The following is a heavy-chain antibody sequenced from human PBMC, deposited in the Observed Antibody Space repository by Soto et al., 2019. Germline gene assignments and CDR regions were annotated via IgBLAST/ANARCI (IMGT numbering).Heavy chain of an antibody. J-gene: IGHJ6*02. V-gene: IGHV1-18*01. CDR1: GYTFTSYG. Sequence: GASVKVSCKASGYTFTSYGISWVRQAPGQGLEWMGWISAYNGNTNYAQKLQGRVTMTTDTSTSTAYMELRSLRSDDTAVYYCARDYDILTGPSHYYYYGMDVWGQGTTVTVSS. CDR2: ISAYNGNT. D-gene: IGHD3-9*01. CDR3: ARDYDILTGPSHYYYYGMDV.